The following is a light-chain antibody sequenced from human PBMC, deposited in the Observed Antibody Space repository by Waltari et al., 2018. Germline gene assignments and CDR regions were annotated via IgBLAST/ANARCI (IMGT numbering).Light chain of an antibody. Sequence: QSALTQPASVSGSPGQSITISCPGPSSDVGGYNYVSWYQQHPGKAPKLMIYDVSKRPSGVSNRFSGSKSGNTASLTISGLQAEDEADYYCSSYTSSSLGVFGGGTKLTVL. V-gene: IGLV2-14*01. CDR2: DVS. J-gene: IGLJ3*02. CDR1: SSDVGGYNY. CDR3: SSYTSSSLGV.